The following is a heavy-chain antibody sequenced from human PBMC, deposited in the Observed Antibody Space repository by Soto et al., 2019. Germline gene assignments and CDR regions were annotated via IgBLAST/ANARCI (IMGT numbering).Heavy chain of an antibody. Sequence: PSETLSLTCTVSGGSISIYYWSWIRQPPGKGLEWIGYFYDSGSTKYNPSLKSRVTISVDTTNNQFYLKLSYVTAADTAVYYCAREDYFDSGGFPIWGQGTLVTVSS. CDR1: GGSISIYY. V-gene: IGHV4-59*01. J-gene: IGHJ4*02. D-gene: IGHD3-22*01. CDR3: AREDYFDSGGFPI. CDR2: FYDSGST.